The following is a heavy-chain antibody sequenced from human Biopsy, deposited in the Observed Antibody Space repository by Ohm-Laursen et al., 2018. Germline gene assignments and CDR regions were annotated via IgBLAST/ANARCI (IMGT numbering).Heavy chain of an antibody. CDR3: ARGGAGGGDY. D-gene: IGHD2-15*01. CDR1: GFTFSTYW. J-gene: IGHJ4*02. Sequence: SLRLSCAASGFTFSTYWMHWVRQAPGKGLVWVSRINRDESSTSYADFVKGRFTISGDNAKNTLYLQMNSLRAEDTAVYYCARGGAGGGDYWGQGTLVTVSS. CDR2: INRDESST. V-gene: IGHV3-74*01.